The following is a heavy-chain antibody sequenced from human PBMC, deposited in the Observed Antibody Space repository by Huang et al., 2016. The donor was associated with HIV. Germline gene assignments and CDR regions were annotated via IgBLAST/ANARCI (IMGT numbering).Heavy chain of an antibody. CDR1: CDFISSTNYY. CDR3: ASQHIGAAATWF. CDR2: VYQSGST. Sequence: QLQLQESGPGQVKPSETLSLTCTVSCDFISSTNYYWGWIRQSPGKGREWVGSVYQSGSTNYNPSLKSRVTLSVDTSRNQFSLRLNSVTAADTAVYYCASQHIGAAATWFWGRGTQVAVSS. D-gene: IGHD6-13*01. V-gene: IGHV4-39*01. J-gene: IGHJ4*02.